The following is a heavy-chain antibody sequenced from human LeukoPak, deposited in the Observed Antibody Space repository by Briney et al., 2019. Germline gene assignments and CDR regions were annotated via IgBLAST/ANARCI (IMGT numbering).Heavy chain of an antibody. J-gene: IGHJ6*02. V-gene: IGHV3-11*01. CDR1: GFTFSDYY. CDR3: ARSTSQWQALTAYYYYGMDV. D-gene: IGHD6-19*01. Sequence: GGSLRLSCAASGFTFSDYYMSWIRQAPGKGLEWVSYISSSGSTIYYADSVKGRFTISRDNAKNSLYLQMNSLRAEDTAVYYCARSTSQWQALTAYYYYGMDVWGQGTTVTVSS. CDR2: ISSSGSTI.